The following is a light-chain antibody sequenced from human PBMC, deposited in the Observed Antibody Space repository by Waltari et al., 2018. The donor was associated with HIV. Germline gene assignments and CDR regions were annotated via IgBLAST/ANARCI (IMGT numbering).Light chain of an antibody. CDR3: SSYTTTNTVV. J-gene: IGLJ2*01. V-gene: IGLV2-14*03. CDR1: SRAISTYTF. CDR2: HVV. Sequence: QSALTQPASVSGSPGQSITISCTGTSRAISTYTFVSWYQKHPDKAPNLLCYHVVNRPSGVSRRFSGSKSGDTASLTISSIQADDEADYYCSSYTTTNTVVFGGGTKFTVL.